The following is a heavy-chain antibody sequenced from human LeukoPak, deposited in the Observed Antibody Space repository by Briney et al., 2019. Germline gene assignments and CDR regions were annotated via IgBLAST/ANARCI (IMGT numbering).Heavy chain of an antibody. J-gene: IGHJ6*02. D-gene: IGHD3-22*01. CDR2: INHSGGT. V-gene: IGHV4-34*01. CDR3: ARGHYYDSSGYYYYYYGMDV. Sequence: PSETLSLTCAVYGGSFSGYYWSWIRQPPGKGLEWIGEINHSGGTNYNPSLKSRVTISVDTSKNQFSLKLSSVTAADTAVYYCARGHYYDSSGYYYYYYGMDVWGQGTTATVSS. CDR1: GGSFSGYY.